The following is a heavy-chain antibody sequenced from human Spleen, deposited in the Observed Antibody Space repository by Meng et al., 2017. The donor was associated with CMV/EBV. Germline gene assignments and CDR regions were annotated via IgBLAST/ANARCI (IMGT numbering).Heavy chain of an antibody. CDR3: AKDLLGYCSSTSCYYYYGMDV. V-gene: IGHV3-48*04. D-gene: IGHD2-2*01. CDR2: ISSSSDIT. Sequence: GESLKISCVASGFMFSDYSMNWVRQAPGKGLEWVSYISSSSDITLYSDSVKGRVTVSRDNAKSLLFLQMDSLRAEDTAVYYCAKDLLGYCSSTSCYYYYGMDVWGQGTTVTVSS. CDR1: GFMFSDYS. J-gene: IGHJ6*02.